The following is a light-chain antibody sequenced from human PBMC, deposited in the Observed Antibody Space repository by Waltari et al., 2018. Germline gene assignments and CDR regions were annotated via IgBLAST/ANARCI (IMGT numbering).Light chain of an antibody. CDR2: GKD. J-gene: IGLJ3*02. CDR1: SLRTPS. V-gene: IGLV3-19*01. CDR3: SSRNGRANQVV. Sequence: SSELTQDPAVSVPLGQTVRFTCQGNSLRTPSASWYQLKPGQAPVLVIYGKDKRPSGIPDRISGYSSGTTPSLTITGAQAEDEADYYCSSRNGRANQVVFAGGTKVTVL.